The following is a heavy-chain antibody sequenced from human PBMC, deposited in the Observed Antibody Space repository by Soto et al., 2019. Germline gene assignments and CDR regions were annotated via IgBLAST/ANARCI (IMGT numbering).Heavy chain of an antibody. CDR2: IYWDDDK. D-gene: IGHD3-10*01. V-gene: IGHV2-5*02. CDR1: GFSLTTSGVG. CDR3: AHHPYYGLGSYSFDY. Sequence: QITLKESGPTLVRPTQTLTLTCTFSGFSLTTSGVGVGWIRQPPGKALEWLAVIYWDDDKRYSSSLKSRLTITNDTSKNQLVHTMTQMDPVATATYYCAHHPYYGLGSYSFDYCGQGTLVTVSS. J-gene: IGHJ4*02.